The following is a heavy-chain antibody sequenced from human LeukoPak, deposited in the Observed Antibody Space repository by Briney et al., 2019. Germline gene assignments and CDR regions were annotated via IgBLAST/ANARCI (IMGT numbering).Heavy chain of an antibody. CDR3: ARDAPQVPAAGLLAS. CDR1: GFTFINNY. J-gene: IGHJ5*02. V-gene: IGHV3-53*01. D-gene: IGHD6-13*01. CDR2: MYSRGDT. Sequence: GGSLRLSCAAPGFTFINNYMGCVRQAPGKGLEWVSVMYSRGDTYYANSVKGRFTFSRDISKNTLYLQMNGLRNEDTAMYYCARDAPQVPAAGLLASWGQGTLVIVSS.